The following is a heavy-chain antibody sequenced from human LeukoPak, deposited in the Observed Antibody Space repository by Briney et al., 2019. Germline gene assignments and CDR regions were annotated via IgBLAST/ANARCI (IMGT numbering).Heavy chain of an antibody. CDR3: ARGSTYYDSSGQVPFDY. CDR1: GFTFSNYN. Sequence: PGGSLRLSCAASGFTFSNYNMNWVRQAPGKGLEWVSSISSSSSYIYYADSVKGRFTISRDNAKNSLYLQMNSLRAEDTAVYYCARGSTYYDSSGQVPFDYWGQGTLVTVSS. V-gene: IGHV3-21*01. D-gene: IGHD3-22*01. J-gene: IGHJ4*02. CDR2: ISSSSSYI.